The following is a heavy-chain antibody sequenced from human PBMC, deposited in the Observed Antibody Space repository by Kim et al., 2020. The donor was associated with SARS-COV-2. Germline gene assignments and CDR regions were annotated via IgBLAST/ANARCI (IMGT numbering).Heavy chain of an antibody. V-gene: IGHV3-30*02. CDR3: AKDQSEDYYGSGSQNWFDP. D-gene: IGHD3-10*01. J-gene: IGHJ5*02. Sequence: GRFTISRDNSKNTLYLQMNSLRAEDTAVYYCAKDQSEDYYGSGSQNWFDPWGQGTLVTVSS.